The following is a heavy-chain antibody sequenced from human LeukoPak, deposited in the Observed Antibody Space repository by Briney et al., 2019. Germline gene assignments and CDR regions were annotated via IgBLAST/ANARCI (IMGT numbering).Heavy chain of an antibody. J-gene: IGHJ4*02. CDR3: AKDLLRFGELLWRGGVDY. CDR1: GFTFSSYG. CDR2: ISYDGSNK. Sequence: PGRSLRLSCAASGFTFSSYGMHWVRQAPGKGLEWVAVISYDGSNKYYADPVKGRFTISRDNSKNTLYLQMNSLRAEDTAVYYCAKDLLRFGELLWRGGVDYWGQGTLVTVSS. D-gene: IGHD3-10*01. V-gene: IGHV3-30*18.